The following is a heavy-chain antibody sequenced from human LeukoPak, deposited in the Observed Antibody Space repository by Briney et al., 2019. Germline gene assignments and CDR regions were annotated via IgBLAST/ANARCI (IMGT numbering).Heavy chain of an antibody. V-gene: IGHV3-48*03. J-gene: IGHJ5*02. CDR3: ARGNTYYLDTSWWFDP. Sequence: NPGGSLRLSCAASGFTFKTFEMNWVRQAPGKGLEWLSYISSSGNTAYYADSVKGRLTISRDNSKNSLFLQMNSLRAEDTAVYYCARGNTYYLDTSWWFDPWGQGTLVTVSS. CDR1: GFTFKTFE. CDR2: ISSSGNTA. D-gene: IGHD3-22*01.